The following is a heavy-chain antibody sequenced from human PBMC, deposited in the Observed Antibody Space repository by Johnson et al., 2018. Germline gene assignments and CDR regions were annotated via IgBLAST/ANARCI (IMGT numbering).Heavy chain of an antibody. J-gene: IGHJ6*03. CDR3: AREVLRYFGWLSHYYYYMDV. D-gene: IGHD3-9*01. Sequence: QVQLVQSGGGLVKPGGSLRLSCAASGFTFSDYYMSWIRQAPGKGLEWVSYISSSGSTIYYADSVKGRFTISRDNAKNSLYLQMNSLRAEDKAGYDWAREVLRYFGWLSHYYYYMDVWGKGTTVTVSS. V-gene: IGHV3-11*04. CDR2: ISSSGSTI. CDR1: GFTFSDYY.